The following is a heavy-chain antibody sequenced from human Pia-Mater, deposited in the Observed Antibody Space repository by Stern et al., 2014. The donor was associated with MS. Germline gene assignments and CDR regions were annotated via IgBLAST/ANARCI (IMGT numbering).Heavy chain of an antibody. CDR2: IIPIFGTA. CDR3: ARDPMATITNYYYGMDV. D-gene: IGHD5-24*01. CDR1: GGTFSSYA. V-gene: IGHV1-69*01. J-gene: IGHJ6*02. Sequence: VQLVQSGAEVKKPGSSVKVSCKASGGTFSSYAISWVRQAPGQGLEWMGGIIPIFGTANYAQKFQGRVTITADESTSTAYMELSSLRSEDTAVYYCARDPMATITNYYYGMDVWGQGTTVTVS.